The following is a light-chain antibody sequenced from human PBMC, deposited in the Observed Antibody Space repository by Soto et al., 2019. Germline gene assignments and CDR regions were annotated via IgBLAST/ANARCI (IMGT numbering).Light chain of an antibody. CDR2: GIS. V-gene: IGKV3-20*01. CDR1: QSVSSSY. Sequence: EILLTQSPGTLSLSPGERATLSCRASQSVSSSYLAWYQQKPGQAPRLLIYGISRRATGISDRFSGSGSGTDFTLTINRLEPDDYALYFCQQYGSSPFTFGPRTRVDV. J-gene: IGKJ3*01. CDR3: QQYGSSPFT.